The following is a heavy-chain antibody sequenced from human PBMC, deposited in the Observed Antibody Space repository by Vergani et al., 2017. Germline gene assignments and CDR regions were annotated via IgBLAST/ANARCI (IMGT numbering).Heavy chain of an antibody. CDR2: ISGSGGST. Sequence: EVQLLESGGGLVQPGGSLRLSCAASGFTFSSYAMSWVRQAPGKGLEWVSAISGSGGSTYYADSVKGRFTISRDNSKNTLCLQMNSRRAADTAVYYGAKGGNYYGSGSYYLPRDYWGQGTLVTVSS. CDR1: GFTFSSYA. J-gene: IGHJ4*02. CDR3: AKGGNYYGSGSYYLPRDY. D-gene: IGHD3-10*01. V-gene: IGHV3-23*01.